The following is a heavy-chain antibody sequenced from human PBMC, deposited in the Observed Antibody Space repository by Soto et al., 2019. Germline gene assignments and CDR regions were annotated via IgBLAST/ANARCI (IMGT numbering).Heavy chain of an antibody. Sequence: EVQLLESGGGLVQPGGSLRLSCAASGFTFSSYAMSWVRQAPGKGLEWVSAFSGSGGSTYYADSVKGRFTISRDNSKNTLYLQMNSLRAEDTAVYYCAKDPLRYCSSTSCYSPYGMDVWGQGTTVTVSS. D-gene: IGHD2-2*01. J-gene: IGHJ6*02. V-gene: IGHV3-23*01. CDR2: FSGSGGST. CDR1: GFTFSSYA. CDR3: AKDPLRYCSSTSCYSPYGMDV.